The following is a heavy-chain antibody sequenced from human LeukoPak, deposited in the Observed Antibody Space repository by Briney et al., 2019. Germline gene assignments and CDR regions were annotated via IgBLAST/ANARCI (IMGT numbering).Heavy chain of an antibody. CDR2: INHSGST. CDR1: GGSFSGYY. V-gene: IGHV4-34*01. D-gene: IGHD4-17*01. CDR3: ARAKSKRGSYGDRFDY. J-gene: IGHJ4*02. Sequence: SETLSLTCAVYGGSFSGYYWSWIRQPPGKGLEWIGEINHSGSTNYNPSLKGRVTISVDTSKNQFSLKLSSVTAADTAVYYCARAKSKRGSYGDRFDYWGQGTLVTVSS.